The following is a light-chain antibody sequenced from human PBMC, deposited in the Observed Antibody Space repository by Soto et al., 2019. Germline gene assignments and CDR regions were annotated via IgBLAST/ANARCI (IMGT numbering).Light chain of an antibody. CDR1: QSVRSN. Sequence: EIVMTQSPVTLSVSPGERATLSCRASQSVRSNLAWYQQKPGQAPRLLMYDASTWATGIPARFSGSGSGTEFTLTISSLQSEDFAVYYCQQYNNWPPWTFGQGTKVDIK. J-gene: IGKJ1*01. CDR3: QQYNNWPPWT. CDR2: DAS. V-gene: IGKV3-15*01.